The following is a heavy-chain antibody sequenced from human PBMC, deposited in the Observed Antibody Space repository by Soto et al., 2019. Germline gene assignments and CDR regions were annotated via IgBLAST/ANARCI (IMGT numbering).Heavy chain of an antibody. V-gene: IGHV3-23*01. D-gene: IGHD6-19*01. CDR3: AKGRGYSSAWRIDC. CDR1: GFTFSGLA. J-gene: IGHJ4*02. Sequence: PGGSLRLSCEASGFTFSGLAMSWVRQAPGKGLEWVSLISGSGDNTYYADSVKGRFTISRDNSKNTLYLQMNSLRAEDTAVYYCAKGRGYSSAWRIDCWGQGTLVTVSS. CDR2: ISGSGDNT.